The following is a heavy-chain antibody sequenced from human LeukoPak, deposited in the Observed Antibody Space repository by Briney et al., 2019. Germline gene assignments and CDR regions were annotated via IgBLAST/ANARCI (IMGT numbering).Heavy chain of an antibody. D-gene: IGHD3-22*01. V-gene: IGHV4-59*01. CDR3: ARDKGEYYDSSGYLDY. Sequence: SETLSLTCTVSGGSISSYYWSWIRQPPGKGLEPIGYIYYSGNTNYNPSLTSRVTISVDTSKNQFSLKLSSGTAADTAMYYCARDKGEYYDSSGYLDYWGQGTLVTVSS. J-gene: IGHJ4*02. CDR1: GGSISSYY. CDR2: IYYSGNT.